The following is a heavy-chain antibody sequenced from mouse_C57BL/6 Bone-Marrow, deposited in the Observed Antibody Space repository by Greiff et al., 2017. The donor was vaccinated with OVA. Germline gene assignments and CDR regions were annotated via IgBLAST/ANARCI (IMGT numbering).Heavy chain of an antibody. D-gene: IGHD1-1*01. CDR1: GFTFSSYA. CDR2: ISDGGSYT. Sequence: EVKLVESGGGLVKPGGSLKLSCAASGFTFSSYAMSWVRQTPEKRLEWVATISDGGSYTYYPDNVKGRFTISRDNAKNNLYLQMSHLKSEDTAMYYCARVPYYYGRGDYFDYWGQGTTLTVSS. CDR3: ARVPYYYGRGDYFDY. J-gene: IGHJ2*01. V-gene: IGHV5-4*03.